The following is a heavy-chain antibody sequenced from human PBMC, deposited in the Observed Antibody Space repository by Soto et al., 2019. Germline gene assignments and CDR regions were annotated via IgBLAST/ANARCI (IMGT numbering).Heavy chain of an antibody. CDR1: GFAFTSSA. CDR3: ASRIEYSSSSDGFDFDY. J-gene: IGHJ4*02. V-gene: IGHV1-58*01. Sequence: ASVKVSCKASGFAFTSSAVQWVRQARGQRFEWIGWIIVSSGNTSYAQKFQERVTITRDMSTSTAYMELSSLRSEDTAVYYCASRIEYSSSSDGFDFDYWGQGTLVTVSS. CDR2: IIVSSGNT. D-gene: IGHD6-6*01.